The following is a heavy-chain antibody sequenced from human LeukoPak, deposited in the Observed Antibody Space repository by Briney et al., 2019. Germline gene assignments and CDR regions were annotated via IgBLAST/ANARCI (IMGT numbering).Heavy chain of an antibody. Sequence: GGSLRLSCAASGFTFSSFSMNWVRQAPGKGLEWISYIDANGRSVFYADSVKGRFTISRDNAKNSLYLQMNSLRVDDTAVYYCGYTYYDYDYGGQGTLVTVSS. CDR1: GFTFSSFS. V-gene: IGHV3-48*01. J-gene: IGHJ4*02. D-gene: IGHD3-22*01. CDR2: IDANGRSV. CDR3: GYTYYDYDY.